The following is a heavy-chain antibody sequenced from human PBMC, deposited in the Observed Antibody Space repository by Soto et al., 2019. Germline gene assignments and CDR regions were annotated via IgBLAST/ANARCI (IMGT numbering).Heavy chain of an antibody. CDR2: IIPIFGTA. J-gene: IGHJ4*02. D-gene: IGHD3-9*01. V-gene: IGHV1-69*06. Sequence: ASVKVSCKASGGTFSTYAISWVRQAPGQGLEWMGGIIPIFGTANYAQKFQGRVTITADKSTSTAYMELNSLRSEDTAIYYCARDPAPQDNDNLTGYFHFDYWGQGTLVTVSS. CDR3: ARDPAPQDNDNLTGYFHFDY. CDR1: GGTFSTYA.